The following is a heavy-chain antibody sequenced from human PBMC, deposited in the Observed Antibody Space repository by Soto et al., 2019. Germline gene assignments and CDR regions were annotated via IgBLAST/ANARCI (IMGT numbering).Heavy chain of an antibody. Sequence: GGSLRLSCEASGFTFSSNWMHWVRQAPGKGLVWVSRMNPDGSTRGYADSVKGRFTISRDNAKNTLFLQMNSLKTEDTAVYYCARIYSGRYHFDYWGQGTLVTVSS. D-gene: IGHD1-26*01. V-gene: IGHV3-74*01. CDR3: ARIYSGRYHFDY. CDR2: MNPDGSTR. J-gene: IGHJ4*02. CDR1: GFTFSSNW.